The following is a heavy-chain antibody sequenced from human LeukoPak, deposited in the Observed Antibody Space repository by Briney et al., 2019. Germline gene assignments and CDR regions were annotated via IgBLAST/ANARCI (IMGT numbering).Heavy chain of an antibody. J-gene: IGHJ4*02. CDR3: ARLFHDYGDLLVDY. Sequence: SETLSLTCTVSGGSISSYYWSWIRQPPGKGLEWIGYIYYSGSTNYNPSLKSRVTISVDTSKNQFSLKLSSVTAADTAVYYCARLFHDYGDLLVDYWGQGTLVTVSS. CDR2: IYYSGST. CDR1: GGSISSYY. V-gene: IGHV4-59*08. D-gene: IGHD4-17*01.